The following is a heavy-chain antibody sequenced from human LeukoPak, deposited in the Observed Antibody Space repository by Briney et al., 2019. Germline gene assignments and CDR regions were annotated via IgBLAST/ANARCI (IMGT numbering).Heavy chain of an antibody. CDR2: IYTSGST. J-gene: IGHJ5*02. CDR1: GGSISSSNW. CDR3: ARIAMVAATQWFDP. V-gene: IGHV4-4*07. Sequence: SGTLSLTCAVSGGSISSSNWWSWIRQPAGKGLEWIGRIYTSGSTNYNPSLKSRVTMSVDTSKNQFSLKLSSVTAADTAVYYCARIAMVAATQWFDPWGQGTLVTVSS. D-gene: IGHD2-15*01.